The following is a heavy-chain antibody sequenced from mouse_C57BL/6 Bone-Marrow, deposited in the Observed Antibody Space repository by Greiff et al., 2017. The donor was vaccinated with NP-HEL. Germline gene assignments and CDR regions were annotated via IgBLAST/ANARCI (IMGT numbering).Heavy chain of an antibody. Sequence: VQLQQSGPVLVKPGASVKMSCKASGYTFTDYYMNWVKQSHGKSLEWIGVINPYNGGTSYNQKFKGKATLTVDKSSSTAYMELNSLTSEDSAVYYCARDSDYDPSMDYWGKGTSVTVSS. CDR3: ARDSDYDPSMDY. CDR1: GYTFTDYY. D-gene: IGHD2-4*01. J-gene: IGHJ4*01. V-gene: IGHV1-19*01. CDR2: INPYNGGT.